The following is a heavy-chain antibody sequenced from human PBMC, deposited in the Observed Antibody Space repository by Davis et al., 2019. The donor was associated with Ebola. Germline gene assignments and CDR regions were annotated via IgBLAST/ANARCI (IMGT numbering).Heavy chain of an antibody. J-gene: IGHJ6*02. V-gene: IGHV3-48*03. D-gene: IGHD4-23*01. CDR1: GFTFSSYE. Sequence: PGGSLRLSCAASGFTFSSYEMNWVRQAPGKGLEWVSYISSSGSTIYYADSVKGRFTISRDNAKNSLYLQMNSLRAEDTAVYYCARDDYGGNSYYYGMDVWGQGTTVTVSS. CDR3: ARDDYGGNSYYYGMDV. CDR2: ISSSGSTI.